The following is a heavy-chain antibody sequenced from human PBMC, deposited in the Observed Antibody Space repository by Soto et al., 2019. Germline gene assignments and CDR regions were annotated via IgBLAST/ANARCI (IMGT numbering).Heavy chain of an antibody. CDR3: ARVLDYDFWSGTTPVDY. D-gene: IGHD3-3*01. Sequence: GASVKVSCKASGYTFTSYGISWVRQAPGQGLEWMGWISAYNGNTNYAQKLQGRVTMTTDTSTSTAYMELRSLRSDDTAVYYCARVLDYDFWSGTTPVDYWGQGTLVTVSS. CDR2: ISAYNGNT. J-gene: IGHJ4*02. V-gene: IGHV1-18*01. CDR1: GYTFTSYG.